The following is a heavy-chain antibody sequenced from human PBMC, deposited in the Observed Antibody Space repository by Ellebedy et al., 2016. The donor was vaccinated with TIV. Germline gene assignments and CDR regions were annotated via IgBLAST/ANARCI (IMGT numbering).Heavy chain of an antibody. CDR3: AKGRGGGSDSSAPRYYFDS. Sequence: PGGSLRLSCAASGFTFRSYAMSWVRKATGKGLEWVSTISHTGSRTYYANSVEGRFIIARENSKRTLYLKMNSLRAEDKAVYYCAKGRGGGSDSSAPRYYFDSWGLGTLVTVSS. CDR1: GFTFRSYA. CDR2: ISHTGSRT. D-gene: IGHD6-19*01. J-gene: IGHJ4*02. V-gene: IGHV3-23*01.